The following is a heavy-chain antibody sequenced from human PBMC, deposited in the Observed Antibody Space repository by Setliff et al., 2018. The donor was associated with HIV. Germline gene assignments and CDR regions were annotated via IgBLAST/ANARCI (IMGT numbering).Heavy chain of an antibody. V-gene: IGHV1-8*02. D-gene: IGHD3-10*01. CDR2: MHPHSGNT. CDR3: ASYYGSGAHYPYYYYMDV. Sequence: ASVKVSCKASSEYTFTNFDINWVRQAPGQGLEWMGWMHPHSGNTDYTQKFQGRVTMTRNPSISTAYMELSSLRSEDTAVYYCASYYGSGAHYPYYYYMDVWGKGTTVTVSS. J-gene: IGHJ6*03. CDR1: SEYTFTNFD.